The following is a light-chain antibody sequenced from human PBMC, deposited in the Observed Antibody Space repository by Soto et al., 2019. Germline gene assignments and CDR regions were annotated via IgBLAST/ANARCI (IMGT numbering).Light chain of an antibody. CDR1: QNVMSN. V-gene: IGKV3-15*01. CDR2: GAS. Sequence: EIVLTQSPATLSVSPGGRATLSCRASQNVMSNLAWYQQKPGQAPRLLVYGASTRATDAPPRFRGSGSGTEFSLTISSLQYEDFATYYCQQYGSWPRTFGQGSRVEIK. J-gene: IGKJ1*01. CDR3: QQYGSWPRT.